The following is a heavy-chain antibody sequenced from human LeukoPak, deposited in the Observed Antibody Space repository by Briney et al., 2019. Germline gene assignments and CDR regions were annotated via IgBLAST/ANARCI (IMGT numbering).Heavy chain of an antibody. D-gene: IGHD3-16*01. CDR2: IYHSGST. V-gene: IGHV4-38-2*01. CDR1: GYSISSGYY. J-gene: IGHJ4*02. Sequence: SETLSLTCAVSGYSISSGYYWGWIRQSPGKGLEWIGTIYHSGSTYYNPSLKSRLTISVDASKNQFSLKLSSVTAADTAVYYCARATVGDYDYVWGSYDGGYFFDYWGQGTLVTVSS. CDR3: ARATVGDYDYVWGSYDGGYFFDY.